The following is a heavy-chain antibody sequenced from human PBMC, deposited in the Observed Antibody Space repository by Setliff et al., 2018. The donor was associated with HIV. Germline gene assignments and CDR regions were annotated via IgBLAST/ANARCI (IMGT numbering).Heavy chain of an antibody. J-gene: IGHJ3*01. CDR1: GYSFGDYW. D-gene: IGHD3-22*01. CDR2: IFPADSDT. V-gene: IGHV5-51*01. Sequence: PGESLKISCRGFGYSFGDYWIGRVRQKPGKGLEWMGIIFPADSDTRVSPSFQAHVSISADRSTYAAFLQCTSLKASDTGMYFCARHRVDTSMLVVKSPGAFDLWGQVTLVTVSS. CDR3: ARHRVDTSMLVVKSPGAFDL.